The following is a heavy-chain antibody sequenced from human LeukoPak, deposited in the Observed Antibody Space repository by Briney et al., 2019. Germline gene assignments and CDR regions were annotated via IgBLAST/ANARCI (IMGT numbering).Heavy chain of an antibody. J-gene: IGHJ5*02. CDR1: GYSFTSYW. D-gene: IGHD6-6*01. Sequence: GESLKISCKRSGYSFTSYWIGWVRQMPGKGLRWMGIIYPGDSDTTYSPSFQGQVTISADKSISTAYLQWSSLKASDTAIYYCARLIVGSSSTGWFDPWGQGTLVTVSS. CDR3: ARLIVGSSSTGWFDP. V-gene: IGHV5-51*01. CDR2: IYPGDSDT.